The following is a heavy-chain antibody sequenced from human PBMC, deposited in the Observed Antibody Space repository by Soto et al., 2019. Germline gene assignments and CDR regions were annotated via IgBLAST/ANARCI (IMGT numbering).Heavy chain of an antibody. CDR2: IWFDGSNK. V-gene: IGHV3-33*08. Sequence: GGSLRLSCAASGFTFSSHAMHWVRQAPGKGLEWVANIWFDGSNKNYADSVRGRFTISRDNSKNTLFLQVNSLRAEDTAIYYCARAAYTSGYYYFDHWGQGTPVTVSS. CDR1: GFTFSSHA. CDR3: ARAAYTSGYYYFDH. D-gene: IGHD6-19*01. J-gene: IGHJ4*02.